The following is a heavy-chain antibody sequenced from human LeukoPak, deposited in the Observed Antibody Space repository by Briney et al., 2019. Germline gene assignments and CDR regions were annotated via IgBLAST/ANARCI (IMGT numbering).Heavy chain of an antibody. Sequence: PSETLSLTXAVSGYSISSGYYWGWIRPPPGKGLEWIGSIYHSGSTYYNPSVKRRVTISVDTAKNQFSLKLSSVTAADTAVYYCARQAGWRRGVLVVVPAASLDYWGQGTLVTVSS. CDR2: IYHSGST. D-gene: IGHD2-2*01. CDR1: GYSISSGYY. V-gene: IGHV4-38-2*01. J-gene: IGHJ4*02. CDR3: ARQAGWRRGVLVVVPAASLDY.